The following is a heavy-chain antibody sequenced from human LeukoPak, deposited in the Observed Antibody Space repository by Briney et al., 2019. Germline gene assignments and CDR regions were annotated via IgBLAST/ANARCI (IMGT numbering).Heavy chain of an antibody. CDR3: AKDIRGSGYRSRAFDI. CDR2: ISWNSGSI. CDR1: GFTFDDYA. Sequence: GRSLRLSCAASGFTFDDYAMHWVRQAPGKGLEWVSGISWNSGSIGYADSVKGRFTISRDNAKNSLYLQMNSLRAEDTALYYCAKDIRGSGYRSRAFDIWGQGTMVTVSS. D-gene: IGHD3-22*01. J-gene: IGHJ3*02. V-gene: IGHV3-9*01.